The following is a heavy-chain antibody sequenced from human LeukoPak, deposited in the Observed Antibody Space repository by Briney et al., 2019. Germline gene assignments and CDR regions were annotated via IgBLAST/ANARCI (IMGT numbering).Heavy chain of an antibody. CDR1: GGSISTYY. CDR2: IYISGTT. D-gene: IGHD4-17*01. J-gene: IGHJ4*02. Sequence: SETLSLTCTVSGGSISTYYWSWIRQPPGKGLEWIGYIYISGTTNYNPSLKSRVTMSVDTSKNQLSMKLSPVTAADTAVYYCARGSDFGDCWGQGTLVTVSS. CDR3: ARGSDFGDC. V-gene: IGHV4-59*01.